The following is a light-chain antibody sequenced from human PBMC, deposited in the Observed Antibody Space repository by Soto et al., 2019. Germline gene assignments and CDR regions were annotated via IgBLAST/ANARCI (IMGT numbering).Light chain of an antibody. CDR2: RTF. V-gene: IGKV3-20*01. CDR1: QSISSSY. Sequence: EIVLTQSPGTLSLSPGERATLSCRASQSISSSYLAWYQQKLGQPPRLLLYRTFSRATGIPDRFSGSGSGTDFTLTISRLEPEDFAVYFCQQFSSSPLTFGGGTKVEI. J-gene: IGKJ4*01. CDR3: QQFSSSPLT.